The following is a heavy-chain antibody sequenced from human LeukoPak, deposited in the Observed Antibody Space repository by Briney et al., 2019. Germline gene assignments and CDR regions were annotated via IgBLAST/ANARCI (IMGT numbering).Heavy chain of an antibody. CDR3: ARDCYYDSSGYNYFDY. CDR2: ISSSGSTI. CDR1: GFTFSSYE. Sequence: GGSLRLSCAASGFTFSSYEMNWVRQAPGKGLEWVSYISSSGSTIYYADSVKGRFTISRDNAKNSLYLQMNSLRAEDTAVYYCARDCYYDSSGYNYFDYWGQGTLVTVSS. V-gene: IGHV3-48*03. J-gene: IGHJ4*02. D-gene: IGHD3-22*01.